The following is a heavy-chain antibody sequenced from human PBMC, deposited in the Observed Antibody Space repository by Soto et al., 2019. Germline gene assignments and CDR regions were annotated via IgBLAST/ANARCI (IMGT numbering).Heavy chain of an antibody. D-gene: IGHD3-22*01. J-gene: IGHJ4*02. CDR1: GFSLSTRGVG. CDR3: ARDSSGYYGFDY. Sequence: QITLKESGPTLVKPTQTLTLTCTFSGFSLSTRGVGVGWIRQPPGKALEWLALIYWDDDKRYSPSLKSRVTITKDTSKNQVVLTMTNMDPVDTATDYCARDSSGYYGFDYWGQGTLVTVSS. CDR2: IYWDDDK. V-gene: IGHV2-5*02.